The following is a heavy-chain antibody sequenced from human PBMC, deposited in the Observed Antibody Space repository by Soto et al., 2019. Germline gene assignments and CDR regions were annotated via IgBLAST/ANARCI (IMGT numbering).Heavy chain of an antibody. Sequence: QVQLVQSGAEVKKPGASVKVSCKASGYTFTSYGISWVRQAPGQGLEWMGWISAYNGNTNYAQKLQGRVTMTTDTSTSTAYMELRSLRADDTAVYYCARDRNRITMVRGVTYDYWGQGTLVTVSS. CDR2: ISAYNGNT. CDR3: ARDRNRITMVRGVTYDY. D-gene: IGHD3-10*01. J-gene: IGHJ4*02. CDR1: GYTFTSYG. V-gene: IGHV1-18*01.